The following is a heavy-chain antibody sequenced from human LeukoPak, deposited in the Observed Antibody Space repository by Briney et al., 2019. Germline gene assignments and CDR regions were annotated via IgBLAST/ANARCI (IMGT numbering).Heavy chain of an antibody. Sequence: GGSLRLSCAASGFSVSTSYMTWVRQAAGRGLEWVSVIYRGGTTYYADSVQGRFTISRHNSENTLYLQMSSLRTEDTAMYYCARRPNWEDAFDIWGQGTVVTVSS. J-gene: IGHJ3*02. CDR3: ARRPNWEDAFDI. CDR1: GFSVSTSY. D-gene: IGHD7-27*01. CDR2: IYRGGTT. V-gene: IGHV3-53*04.